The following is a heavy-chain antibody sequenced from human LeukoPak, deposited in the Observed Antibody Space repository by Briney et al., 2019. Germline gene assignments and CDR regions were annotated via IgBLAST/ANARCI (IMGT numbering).Heavy chain of an antibody. CDR3: AKPYGSGSYYHRFDY. D-gene: IGHD3-10*01. Sequence: GRSLRLSCAASGFTFSKYAMHWVRQTPGKGLEWVAVISYDGSNKYYADSVKGRFTISRDNSKNTLYLQMNSLRAEDTAVYYCAKPYGSGSYYHRFDYWGQGTLVTVSS. J-gene: IGHJ4*02. V-gene: IGHV3-30*18. CDR1: GFTFSKYA. CDR2: ISYDGSNK.